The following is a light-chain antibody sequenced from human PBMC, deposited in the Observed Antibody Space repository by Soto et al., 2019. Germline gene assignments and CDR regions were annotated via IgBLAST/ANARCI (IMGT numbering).Light chain of an antibody. CDR2: HVS. CDR3: SSYTSTSTYV. V-gene: IGLV2-14*01. Sequence: QSALTQPASVSGSPGQSITISCTGTSSDVGGYNYVSWYQQYPGKAPKLMTYHVSNRPSGVSNRFSGSKSGNSASLTISGLQAEDEADYYCSSYTSTSTYVFGTGTKVT. CDR1: SSDVGGYNY. J-gene: IGLJ1*01.